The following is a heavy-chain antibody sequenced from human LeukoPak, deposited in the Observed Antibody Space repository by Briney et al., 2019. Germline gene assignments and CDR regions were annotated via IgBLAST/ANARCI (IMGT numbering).Heavy chain of an antibody. D-gene: IGHD6-19*01. Sequence: ASVKVSCKASGYTFTSYGIGWVRQAPGQGLEWMGWISAYNGNTNYAQKLQGRVTMTTDTSTSTAYMELRSLRSDDTAVYYCARTLYSSGWYGGTLGYWGQGTLVTVSS. J-gene: IGHJ4*02. CDR3: ARTLYSSGWYGGTLGY. CDR2: ISAYNGNT. V-gene: IGHV1-18*01. CDR1: GYTFTSYG.